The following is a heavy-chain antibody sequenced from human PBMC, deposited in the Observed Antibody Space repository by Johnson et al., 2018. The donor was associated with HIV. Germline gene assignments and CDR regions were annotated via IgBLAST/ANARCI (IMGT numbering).Heavy chain of an antibody. J-gene: IGHJ3*02. CDR1: GFTVSSNY. Sequence: VQLAESGGGLIQPGGSLRLSCAASGFTVSSNYMTWVRQAPGKGLEWVSVIYSGGSTYYADSVKGRFTISRDNSKNTLYLQMNSLRAEDTAVYYCASKIVVVPGGVGTFDIWGQGTMVTVSS. CDR3: ASKIVVVPGGVGTFDI. CDR2: IYSGGST. D-gene: IGHD3-22*01. V-gene: IGHV3-53*01.